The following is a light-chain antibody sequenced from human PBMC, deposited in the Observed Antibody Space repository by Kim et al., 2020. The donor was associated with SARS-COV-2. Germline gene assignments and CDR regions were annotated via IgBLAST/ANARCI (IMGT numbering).Light chain of an antibody. CDR3: CSYAGNSGVL. CDR1: SSDVGGYNF. Sequence: QSALTQPRSVSGSPGQSVTISCTGTSSDVGGYNFVSWYQQHPGKAPKVTIHDVSKRPSGVPDRFSGSKSGDTASLTISGLQAEDEADYYCCSYAGNSGVLFGGGTQLTVL. J-gene: IGLJ2*01. CDR2: DVS. V-gene: IGLV2-11*01.